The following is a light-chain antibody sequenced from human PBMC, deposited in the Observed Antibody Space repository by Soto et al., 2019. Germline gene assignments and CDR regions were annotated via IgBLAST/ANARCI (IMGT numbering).Light chain of an antibody. CDR3: SSFSSSSTPYV. CDR1: STDVGGYKY. CDR2: EGN. J-gene: IGLJ1*01. V-gene: IGLV2-14*01. Sequence: QSALTQPASVSGSPGQSITISCTGTSTDVGGYKYVSWYQQHPGTAPKLMIFEGNGRPSGVSDRFSGYKSGNTASLPISGLQPEDEADYYCSSFSSSSTPYVFGTGTKVTVL.